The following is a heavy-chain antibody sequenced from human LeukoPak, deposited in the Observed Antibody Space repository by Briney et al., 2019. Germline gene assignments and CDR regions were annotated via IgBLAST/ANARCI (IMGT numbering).Heavy chain of an antibody. CDR1: GYTFTGYY. CDR3: ARDRGTYGDYWFDP. CDR2: INPNSGGT. Sequence: ASVKVSCKASGYTFTGYYMHWVRQAPGQGLEWMGRINPNSGGTNYAQKFQGRVTMTRDTSISTAYMELSRLRSDDTAAYYCARDRGTYGDYWFDPWGQGTLVTVSS. V-gene: IGHV1-2*06. J-gene: IGHJ5*02. D-gene: IGHD4-17*01.